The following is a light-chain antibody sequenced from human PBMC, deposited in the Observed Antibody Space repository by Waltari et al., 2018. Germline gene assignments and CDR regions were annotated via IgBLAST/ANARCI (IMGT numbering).Light chain of an antibody. CDR1: GSTIGRRA. CDR2: SND. CDR3: ASRDDRLNGVV. V-gene: IGLV1-44*01. Sequence: QSVLTQAPSASGAPGQRVIISCSGSGSTIGRRAVNWYQQLPGRAPKLLIYSNDQRPSGVPDRFSGSRSGTSASLAISGLQSEDEAHYYCASRDDRLNGVVFGGGTKLTVL. J-gene: IGLJ2*01.